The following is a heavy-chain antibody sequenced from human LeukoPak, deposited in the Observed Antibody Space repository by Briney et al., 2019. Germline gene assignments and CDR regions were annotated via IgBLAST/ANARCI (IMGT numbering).Heavy chain of an antibody. CDR2: IIPILGIA. CDR1: GGTFSSYA. D-gene: IGHD6-13*01. J-gene: IGHJ5*02. V-gene: IGHV1-69*04. Sequence: EASVKVSCKASGGTFSSYAISWVRQAPGQGLEWMGRIIPILGIANYAQKFQGRVTITADKSTSTAYMELSSLRSEDTAVYYCARDEAAAETPFDPWGQGTLVTVSS. CDR3: ARDEAAAETPFDP.